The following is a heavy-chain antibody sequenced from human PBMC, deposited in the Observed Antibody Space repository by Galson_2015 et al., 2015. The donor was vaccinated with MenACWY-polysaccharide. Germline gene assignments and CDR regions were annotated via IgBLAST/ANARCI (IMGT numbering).Heavy chain of an antibody. Sequence: SLRLSCAASGFTFSNYAMSWVRQAPGKGLEWVSTISGSASTTYYADSVKGRFTISRDNSKNTLYLQLNRLRAEVTAVYYCAKYVTAVAGSFRNHFDYCAQGTLVPVYS. J-gene: IGHJ4*02. CDR2: ISGSASTT. D-gene: IGHD6-19*01. V-gene: IGHV3-23*01. CDR3: AKYVTAVAGSFRNHFDY. CDR1: GFTFSNYA.